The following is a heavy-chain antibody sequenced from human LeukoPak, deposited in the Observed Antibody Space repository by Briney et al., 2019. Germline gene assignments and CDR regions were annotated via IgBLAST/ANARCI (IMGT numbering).Heavy chain of an antibody. CDR1: GYSISSGYY. J-gene: IGHJ5*02. Sequence: SETLSLTCTVSGYSISSGYYWGWIRQPPGKGLEWIGSIYHSGSTYYNPSLKSRVTIPVDTSKNQFSLKLSSVTAADTAVYYCARADYSRDWFDPWGQGTLVTVSS. V-gene: IGHV4-38-2*02. CDR3: ARADYSRDWFDP. D-gene: IGHD4-11*01. CDR2: IYHSGST.